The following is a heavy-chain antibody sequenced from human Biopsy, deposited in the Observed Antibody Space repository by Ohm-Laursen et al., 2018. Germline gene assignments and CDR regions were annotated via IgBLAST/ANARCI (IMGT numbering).Heavy chain of an antibody. CDR3: AREPRIAAVAYFDP. CDR1: GGSISNYY. D-gene: IGHD6-13*01. Sequence: GTLSLTCTVSGGSISNYYWSWIRQPAGKGLEWIGRIYSSGSTNYNPSLKSRVTMSVNTSKNQFSLILSSMTAADTAVYYCAREPRIAAVAYFDPWGQGTLVTVSS. CDR2: IYSSGST. J-gene: IGHJ5*02. V-gene: IGHV4-4*07.